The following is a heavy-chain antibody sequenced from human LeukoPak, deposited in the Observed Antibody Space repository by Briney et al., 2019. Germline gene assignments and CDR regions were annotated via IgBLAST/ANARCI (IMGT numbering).Heavy chain of an antibody. V-gene: IGHV3-30*02. D-gene: IGHD6-19*01. Sequence: GGSLRLSCAASGFTFSSYGMHWVRQAPGKGLEWVAFIRYDGSNKYYADSVKGRFTISRDNSKNTLYLQMNSLRAEDTAVYYCARDISSGWYFGGYYFDYWGQGTLVTVSS. CDR2: IRYDGSNK. J-gene: IGHJ4*02. CDR1: GFTFSSYG. CDR3: ARDISSGWYFGGYYFDY.